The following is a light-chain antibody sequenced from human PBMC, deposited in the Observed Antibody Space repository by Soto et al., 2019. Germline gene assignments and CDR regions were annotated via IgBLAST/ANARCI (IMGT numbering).Light chain of an antibody. CDR3: QTWGTGIRV. Sequence: QPVLTQSPSASACLGASVKLTCTLSSGHSSYAIAWHQQQPEKGPRYLMKLNSDGSHTKGDGIPDRFSGSSSGAERYLTISSLQSEDEADYYCQTWGTGIRVFGGGTQLTVL. J-gene: IGLJ3*02. CDR2: LNSDGSH. CDR1: SGHSSYA. V-gene: IGLV4-69*01.